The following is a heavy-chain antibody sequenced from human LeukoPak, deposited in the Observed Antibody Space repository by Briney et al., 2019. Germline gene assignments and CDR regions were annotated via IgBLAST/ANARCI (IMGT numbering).Heavy chain of an antibody. J-gene: IGHJ4*02. V-gene: IGHV2-70*04. CDR1: GFSLSTTGMR. CDR2: IDWDDDK. D-gene: IGHD3-9*01. CDR3: ARVPLSGKSLDY. Sequence: SGPTLVNPTQTLTLTCTFSGFSLSTTGMRVSWIRQPPGKALEWLARIDWDDDKFYSTSLKTRLTISKDTSKNQVVLTMTNMDPVDKTPVYFARVPLSGKSLDYWGQGTLVTVSS.